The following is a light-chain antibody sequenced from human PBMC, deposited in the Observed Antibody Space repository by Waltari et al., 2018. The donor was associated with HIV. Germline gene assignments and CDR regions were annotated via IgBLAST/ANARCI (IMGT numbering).Light chain of an antibody. CDR3: CSYAGRYTWV. V-gene: IGLV2-11*01. Sequence: QSALTQPRPVSGSPGPSVTISCSGTSSDVGGYTYVSWYQQPPGKAPKLMIYDVTERPSGVPDRFSGSKSGNTASLTISGLQADDEADYYCCSYAGRYTWVFGGGTELTVL. CDR1: SSDVGGYTY. J-gene: IGLJ3*02. CDR2: DVT.